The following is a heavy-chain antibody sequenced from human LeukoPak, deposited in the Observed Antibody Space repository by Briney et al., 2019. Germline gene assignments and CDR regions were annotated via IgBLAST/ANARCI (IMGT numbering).Heavy chain of an antibody. CDR3: ARPGQWLGSFDI. J-gene: IGHJ3*02. D-gene: IGHD6-19*01. V-gene: IGHV4-30-4*08. CDR1: GGSISSGDYY. Sequence: SQTLSLTCTVSGGSISSGDYYWNWIRPPPGKGLEWIGYIYYSGSTYYNPSLKSRVTISVDTSKNQFSLKLSSVTAADTAVYYCARPGQWLGSFDIWGQGTMVTVSS. CDR2: IYYSGST.